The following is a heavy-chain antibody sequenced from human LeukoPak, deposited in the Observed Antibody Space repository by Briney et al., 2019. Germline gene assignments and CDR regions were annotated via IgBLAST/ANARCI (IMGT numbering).Heavy chain of an antibody. CDR1: GFTFSSYE. CDR3: ARDRRGWYRWFDP. CDR2: ISGSGNTG. Sequence: PGGSLRLSCAASGFTFSSYEMNWVRQAPGKGLEWVSYISGSGNTGYYADSVKGRFTISRDNAKNSLYLQMNSLRADDTAVYYCARDRRGWYRWFDPWGQGTLVTVSS. D-gene: IGHD6-19*01. J-gene: IGHJ5*02. V-gene: IGHV3-48*03.